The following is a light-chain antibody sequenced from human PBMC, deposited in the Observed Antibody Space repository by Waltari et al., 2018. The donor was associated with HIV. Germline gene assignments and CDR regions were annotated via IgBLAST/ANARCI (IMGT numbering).Light chain of an antibody. Sequence: DIVMTQSPLSLPVTPGEPASISCRSSQSLLHSNGYNYLDWYLQKPGQPPQLLIYLGSNRASRVPDRFSGSGSGTDFTLKISRVEAEDVGVYYCMQALQTPLFTFGPGTKVDIK. CDR2: LGS. J-gene: IGKJ3*01. V-gene: IGKV2-28*01. CDR1: QSLLHSNGYNY. CDR3: MQALQTPLFT.